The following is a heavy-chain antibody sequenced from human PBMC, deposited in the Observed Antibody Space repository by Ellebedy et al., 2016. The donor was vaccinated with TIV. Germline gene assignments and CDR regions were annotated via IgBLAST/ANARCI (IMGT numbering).Heavy chain of an antibody. J-gene: IGHJ3*02. D-gene: IGHD3-22*01. CDR1: GFTFRSHG. Sequence: MPGGSLRLSCVASGFTFRSHGMHWIRQPPGKGLEWIGSIYYSGSTYYNPSLKSRVTISVDTSKNQFSLKLSSVTAADTAVYYCARRRGNYYDSSGYLYAFDIWGQGTMVTVSS. CDR2: IYYSGST. V-gene: IGHV4-39*01. CDR3: ARRRGNYYDSSGYLYAFDI.